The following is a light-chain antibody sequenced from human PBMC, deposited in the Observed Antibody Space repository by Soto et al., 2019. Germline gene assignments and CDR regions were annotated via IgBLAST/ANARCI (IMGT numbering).Light chain of an antibody. CDR3: QQYNSYPRT. J-gene: IGKJ1*01. Sequence: DIQMTQSPSTLSASVGDRVTITCRASQTATSWLAWYQQKPGKAPKLLIYEASNLESGVPSRFSGSGSGTEFTLTISSLQPDDFATYYCQQYNSYPRTFGQGTKVDIK. CDR1: QTATSW. V-gene: IGKV1-5*03. CDR2: EAS.